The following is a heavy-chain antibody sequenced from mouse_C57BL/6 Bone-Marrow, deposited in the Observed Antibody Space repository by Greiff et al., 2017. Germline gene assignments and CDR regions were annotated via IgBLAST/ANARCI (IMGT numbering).Heavy chain of an antibody. CDR3: TRIAY. V-gene: IGHV14-4*01. CDR1: GFNIKDDY. J-gene: IGHJ3*01. CDR2: IDPENGDT. Sequence: VHVKQSGAELVRPGASVKLSCTASGFNIKDDYRHWVKQRPEQGLEWIGWIDPENGDTEYASKFQGKATITVDTSSNTAYLQLRRLTSEDTAVYYCTRIAYWGQGTLVTVSA.